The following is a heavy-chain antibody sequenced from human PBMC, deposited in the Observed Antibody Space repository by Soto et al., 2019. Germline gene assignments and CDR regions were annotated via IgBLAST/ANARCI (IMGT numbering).Heavy chain of an antibody. J-gene: IGHJ6*02. D-gene: IGHD1-26*01. Sequence: QVQLVESGGGVVQPGTSLRLSCAASGFTFKNHAMNWVRQAPGKGLEWMAVIAYGGNEKFYADSVKGRFTISRDNSKNALYLQKNTLRKENKAVYYCGKDVGDYVPFYYGVDVWGQGTTVTVSS. V-gene: IGHV3-30*18. CDR2: IAYGGNEK. CDR1: GFTFKNHA. CDR3: GKDVGDYVPFYYGVDV.